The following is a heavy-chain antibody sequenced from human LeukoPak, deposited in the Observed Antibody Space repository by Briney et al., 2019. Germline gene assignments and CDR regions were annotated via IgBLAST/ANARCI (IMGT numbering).Heavy chain of an antibody. D-gene: IGHD1-26*01. V-gene: IGHV1-18*01. CDR1: GYTFTSYG. J-gene: IGHJ4*02. Sequence: GASVTVSCKASGYTFTSYGTSWVRQAPGQGLEWMGWISAYNGNTNYAQKLQGRVTMTTDTSTSTAYMELRSLRSDDTAVYYCARVIVGAGAFDYWGQGTLVTVSS. CDR2: ISAYNGNT. CDR3: ARVIVGAGAFDY.